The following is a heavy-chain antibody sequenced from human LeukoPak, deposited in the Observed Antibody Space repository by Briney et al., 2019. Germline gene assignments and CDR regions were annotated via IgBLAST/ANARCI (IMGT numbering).Heavy chain of an antibody. CDR2: ITTSSTYI. CDR3: ARGKYSSGWFDY. Sequence: GGSLRLSCAASGFTFSSYSMSWVRPAPGKGLEWVSSITTSSTYISYADSEKGRFTISRDNAKNSLYLQMNSLRAEDTAVYYCARGKYSSGWFDYWGQGTLVTVSS. CDR1: GFTFSSYS. D-gene: IGHD6-19*01. J-gene: IGHJ4*02. V-gene: IGHV3-21*01.